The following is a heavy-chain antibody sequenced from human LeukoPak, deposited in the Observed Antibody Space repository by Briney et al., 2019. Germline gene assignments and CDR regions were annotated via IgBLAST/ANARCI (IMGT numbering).Heavy chain of an antibody. J-gene: IGHJ5*02. CDR1: GFTFSSYG. V-gene: IGHV3-33*01. CDR3: ARDQDSSSYNWFDP. D-gene: IGHD6-6*01. Sequence: QAGGSLRLSCAASGFTFSSYGMHWVRQAPGKGLEWVAVIWYDGSNKYYADSVKGRFTIPRDNSKNTLYLQMNSLRAEDTAVYYCARDQDSSSYNWFDPWGQGTLVTVSS. CDR2: IWYDGSNK.